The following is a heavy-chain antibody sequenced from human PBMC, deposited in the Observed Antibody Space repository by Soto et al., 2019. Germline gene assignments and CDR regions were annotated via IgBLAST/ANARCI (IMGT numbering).Heavy chain of an antibody. CDR2: IHSDGST. J-gene: IGHJ4*02. CDR1: GFTVSSNS. Sequence: PGGSVRLSCAAPGFTVSSNSMSWVRQAPGKGLEWVSVIHSDGSTYYAGSVKGRFTISRDNSKNTLYLQMNSLRAEDTAVYYCARVGFWSGNGADYWGQGTLVTVSS. D-gene: IGHD3-3*01. V-gene: IGHV3-66*01. CDR3: ARVGFWSGNGADY.